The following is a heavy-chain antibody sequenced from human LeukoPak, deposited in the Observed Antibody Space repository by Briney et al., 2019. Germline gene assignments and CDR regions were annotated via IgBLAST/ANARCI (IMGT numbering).Heavy chain of an antibody. J-gene: IGHJ2*01. Sequence: SETLSLTCTVSGGSISSNYWSWIRQPPGKGLEWIGYVYYSGSTNYNPSLKSRVTISVDTSKNQFSLKLSSVTAADTAVYYCARDSTDCSTTSCYDWYFDLWGRGTLVTVSS. CDR2: VYYSGST. CDR1: GGSISSNY. D-gene: IGHD2-2*01. V-gene: IGHV4-59*01. CDR3: ARDSTDCSTTSCYDWYFDL.